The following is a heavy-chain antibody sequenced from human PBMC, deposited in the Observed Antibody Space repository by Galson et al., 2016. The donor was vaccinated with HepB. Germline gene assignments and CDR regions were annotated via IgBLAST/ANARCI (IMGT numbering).Heavy chain of an antibody. D-gene: IGHD3-10*01. V-gene: IGHV3-21*04. CDR1: GFTFSHYT. J-gene: IGHJ4*02. Sequence: SLRLSCAASGFTFSHYTMNWVRQPPGKGLEWVSSIGISSNFIHYADSVKGRFTIFRDNSKNTLSLQMTRLRVEDTAVYFCARSDYFGSGNYEFGGQGSLVSVSS. CDR3: ARSDYFGSGNYEF. CDR2: IGISSNFI.